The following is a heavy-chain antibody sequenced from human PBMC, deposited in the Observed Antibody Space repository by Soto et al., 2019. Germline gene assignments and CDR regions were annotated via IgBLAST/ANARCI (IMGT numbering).Heavy chain of an antibody. D-gene: IGHD3-3*01. Sequence: PSETLSLTCTVSGGSISSGDYYWSWIRQSPGKGLEWIGYIYFSGNTYYNPSLKSRVSMSLDMSKNQFSLNLRSVTAADTAVYYCARDLGVDFWSGYYFNNWFDPWGQGTLVTVSS. CDR3: ARDLGVDFWSGYYFNNWFDP. J-gene: IGHJ5*02. CDR2: IYFSGNT. CDR1: GGSISSGDYY. V-gene: IGHV4-30-4*01.